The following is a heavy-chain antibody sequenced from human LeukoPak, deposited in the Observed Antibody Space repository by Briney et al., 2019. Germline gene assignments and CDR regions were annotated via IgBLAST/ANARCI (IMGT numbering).Heavy chain of an antibody. D-gene: IGHD2-15*01. Sequence: GGSLRLSCAASGFTFSSYTMNWVRQPPGKGLEWVSNIGTSSTTIYYADSVKGRFTISRENAKNSLCLQMNSLRAGDTAVYYCARGPFCSGGSCHDPYYYYGMDVWGQGTTVTVSS. V-gene: IGHV3-48*01. CDR3: ARGPFCSGGSCHDPYYYYGMDV. J-gene: IGHJ6*02. CDR1: GFTFSSYT. CDR2: IGTSSTTI.